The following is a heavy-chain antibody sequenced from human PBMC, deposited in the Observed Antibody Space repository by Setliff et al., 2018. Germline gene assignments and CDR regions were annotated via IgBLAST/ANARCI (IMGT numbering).Heavy chain of an antibody. CDR1: GGFFTGFY. CDR3: ARHRGASFDS. J-gene: IGHJ4*02. D-gene: IGHD3-10*01. Sequence: SETLSLTCSVSGGFFTGFYWSWLRQSPGKGPEWIGYVHYSGSTLYTPSLKSRVTISLDTSKNQINLSLSSLTAADTAVYYCARHRGASFDSWGQGVPVTVSS. V-gene: IGHV4-59*01. CDR2: VHYSGST.